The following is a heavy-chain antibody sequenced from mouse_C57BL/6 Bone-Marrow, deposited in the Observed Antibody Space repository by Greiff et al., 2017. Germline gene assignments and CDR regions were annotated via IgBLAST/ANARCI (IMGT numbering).Heavy chain of an antibody. D-gene: IGHD2-2*01. V-gene: IGHV1-26*01. CDR2: INPNNGGT. J-gene: IGHJ4*01. CDR1: GYTFTDYY. Sequence: EVQLQQSGPELVKPGASVKISCKASGYTFTDYYMNWVKQSHGKSLEWIGDINPNNGGTSYNQKFKGKATLTVDKSSSTAYMELRSLTSEDSAVYYCARWLNLYYYAMDYWGQGTSVTVSS. CDR3: ARWLNLYYYAMDY.